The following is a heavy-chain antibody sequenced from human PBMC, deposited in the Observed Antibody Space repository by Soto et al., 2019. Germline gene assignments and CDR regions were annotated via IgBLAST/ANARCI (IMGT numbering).Heavy chain of an antibody. CDR1: RDCRNGYC. V-gene: IGHV4-59*01. CDR2: VHYTGRT. J-gene: IGHJ4*02. Sequence: PTKTVAIACAVSRDCRNGYCWRYIRQPPGKGLEWIGYVHYTGRTNYSPSLKSRVAISLDTSKNQFSLRLNSVTAADTAMYYCVRSFKGLDWGQGTLV. CDR3: VRSFKGLD. D-gene: IGHD4-17*01.